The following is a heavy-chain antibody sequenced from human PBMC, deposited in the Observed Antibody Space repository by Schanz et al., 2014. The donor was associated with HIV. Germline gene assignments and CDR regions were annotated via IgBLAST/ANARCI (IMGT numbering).Heavy chain of an antibody. V-gene: IGHV1-69*06. D-gene: IGHD3-3*01. Sequence: QVQLVQSGAEVKKPGSSVKVSCKASGGTFMTYAISWVRQAPGQGLEWMGGIIPVFGTTNYAQKFQGRVTITADKSTITAYMELSSLRSEDTAVYYCARGECDFWSGYCPHFHYFDLDVWGPGTSVTVS. CDR2: IIPVFGTT. CDR1: GGTFMTYA. CDR3: ARGECDFWSGYCPHFHYFDLDV. J-gene: IGHJ6*02.